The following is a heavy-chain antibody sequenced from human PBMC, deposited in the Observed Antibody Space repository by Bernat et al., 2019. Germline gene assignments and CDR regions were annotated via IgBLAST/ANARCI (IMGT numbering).Heavy chain of an antibody. Sequence: EVQLLESGGGLVQPGGSLRLSCAASGFTFSSYAMSWLRQAPGKGLHWVSSFRAGGTTYYADSVKGRFTISRDNSKTTLYLQMNSLRAEDTAVYYCAKEGAAAQVEYFQSWGQGTLVIVSS. CDR2: FRAGGTT. CDR1: GFTFSSYA. D-gene: IGHD2-15*01. V-gene: IGHV3-23*01. J-gene: IGHJ1*01. CDR3: AKEGAAAQVEYFQS.